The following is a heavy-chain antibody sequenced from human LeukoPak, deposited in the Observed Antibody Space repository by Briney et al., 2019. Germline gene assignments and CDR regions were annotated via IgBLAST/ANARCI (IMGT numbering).Heavy chain of an antibody. V-gene: IGHV4-61*01. Sequence: MTSETLSLTCTVSGGSVTTGRYYWSWIRQSPGEGLEWIGYISYRGTTNYNPSLKSRITISVDTSKNQFSLKVISVTAADTAVYYCVREHDWGDFDYWGQGTLVTVSS. CDR1: GGSVTTGRYY. D-gene: IGHD3-9*01. CDR2: ISYRGTT. J-gene: IGHJ4*02. CDR3: VREHDWGDFDY.